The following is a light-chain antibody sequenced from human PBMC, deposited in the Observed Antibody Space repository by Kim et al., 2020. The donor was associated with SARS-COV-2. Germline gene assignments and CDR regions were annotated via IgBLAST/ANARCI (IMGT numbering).Light chain of an antibody. CDR2: DAS. J-gene: IGKJ1*01. Sequence: LSPEERATLSCRASQSIDSYLAWYQQRPGQPPRLLIYDASNRATGIPARFSGSGSGTDFPLSIGSLEPEDFAVYYCQQRTTWPPWTFGQGTKLEI. CDR3: QQRTTWPPWT. CDR1: QSIDSY. V-gene: IGKV3-11*01.